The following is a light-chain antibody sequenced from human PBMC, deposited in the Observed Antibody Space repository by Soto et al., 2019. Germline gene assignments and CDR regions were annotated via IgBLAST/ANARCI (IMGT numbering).Light chain of an antibody. CDR3: QQRRNWPIT. CDR2: DAS. CDR1: QSVSRH. V-gene: IGKV3-11*01. J-gene: IGKJ5*01. Sequence: EIVLTQSPDTLSLSPGERATLSCRASQSVSRHLAWYQQKPGQAPRLLIYDASTRATGIPARFSGSGSGTDFTLTISSLEPEDFVVYYCQQRRNWPITFGQGTRLEIK.